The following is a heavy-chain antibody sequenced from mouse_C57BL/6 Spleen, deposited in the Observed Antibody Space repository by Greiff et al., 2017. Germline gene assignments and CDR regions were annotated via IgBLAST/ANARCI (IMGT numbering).Heavy chain of an antibody. V-gene: IGHV1-74*01. D-gene: IGHD4-1*01. J-gene: IGHJ3*01. CDR2: IHPSDSDT. CDR3: ASRLGRPPWCAY. Sequence: QVQLQQPGAELVKPGASVKVSCKASGYTFTSYWMHWVKQRPGQGLEWIGRIHPSDSDTNYNQKFKGKATLTVDKSSSTAYMQRSSLTSEDSAVYYCASRLGRPPWCAYWGQGTLVTVSA. CDR1: GYTFTSYW.